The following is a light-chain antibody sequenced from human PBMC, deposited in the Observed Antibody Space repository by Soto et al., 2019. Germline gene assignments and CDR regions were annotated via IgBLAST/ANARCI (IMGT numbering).Light chain of an antibody. Sequence: IPMTQSPSTLSASVGDRVIITCRASQSISSWLAWYQQKPGKAPKALIYDASTLRSGVPSRFSGGGSGTEFTLTISSLQPDDFATYYCQQYNTYSTFGQGTRLEIK. CDR1: QSISSW. CDR3: QQYNTYST. CDR2: DAS. V-gene: IGKV1-5*01. J-gene: IGKJ5*01.